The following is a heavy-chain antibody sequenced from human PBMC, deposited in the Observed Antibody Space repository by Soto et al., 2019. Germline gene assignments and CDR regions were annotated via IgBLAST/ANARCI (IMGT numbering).Heavy chain of an antibody. CDR2: IKQDGSEK. V-gene: IGHV3-7*01. J-gene: IGHJ4*02. CDR3: ARDGQLVINYFDY. CDR1: GFTFSSYL. D-gene: IGHD6-13*01. Sequence: GGSLRLSCAASGFTFSSYLMSWVRQAPGKGLEWVANIKQDGSEKYYVDSVKGRFTISRDNAKNSLYLQMNSLRAEDTAVYYCARDGQLVINYFDYWGQGTLVTVSS.